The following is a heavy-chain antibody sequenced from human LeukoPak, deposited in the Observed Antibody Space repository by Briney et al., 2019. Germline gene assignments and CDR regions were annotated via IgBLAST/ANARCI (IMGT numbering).Heavy chain of an antibody. V-gene: IGHV1-69*05. CDR3: ARAHSSSSPARYYYYYMDV. CDR2: IIPIFGTA. J-gene: IGHJ6*03. D-gene: IGHD6-6*01. Sequence: SVKVSCKASGGTFSSYAISWVRQAPGQGLEWMGGIIPIFGTANYAQKFQGRVTITTDESTSTAYMELSSLRSEDTVVYYCARAHSSSSPARYYYYYMDVWGKGTTVTVSS. CDR1: GGTFSSYA.